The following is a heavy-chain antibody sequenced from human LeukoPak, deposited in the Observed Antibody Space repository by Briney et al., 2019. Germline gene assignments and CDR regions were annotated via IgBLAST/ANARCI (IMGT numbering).Heavy chain of an antibody. V-gene: IGHV3-53*01. CDR2: IYSGGST. D-gene: IGHD2/OR15-2a*01. Sequence: PGGSLRLSCAASGFTVSSNYMSWVRQAPGKGLEWVSVIYSGGSTYYADSVKGRFTISRDNSKNTLYLQMNSLRDDDAGVYYCAKRMGYDFGHFDYWGQGALVTVSS. CDR3: AKRMGYDFGHFDY. J-gene: IGHJ4*02. CDR1: GFTVSSNY.